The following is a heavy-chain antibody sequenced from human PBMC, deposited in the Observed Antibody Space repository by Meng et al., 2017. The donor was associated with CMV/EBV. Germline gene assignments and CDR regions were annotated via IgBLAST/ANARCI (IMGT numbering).Heavy chain of an antibody. CDR1: GFTVSNNY. CDR3: ARDGNYHGV. J-gene: IGHJ4*02. V-gene: IGHV3-53*01. CDR2: IYSEGTT. Sequence: VRRVEAGGGLCQPGGSLRLSCAASGFTVSNNYMRWFRQAPGKGLEWVSLIYSEGTTDYADSVKGRFTISRDNSKNTLYLQMNSLRAEDTAVYYCARDGNYHGVWGQGTLVTVSS. D-gene: IGHD1-7*01.